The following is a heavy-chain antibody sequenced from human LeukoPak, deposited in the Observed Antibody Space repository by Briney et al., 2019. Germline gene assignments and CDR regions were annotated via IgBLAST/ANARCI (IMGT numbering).Heavy chain of an antibody. J-gene: IGHJ4*02. CDR1: GFTFSSYA. CDR3: ARGRFSGGYCYSGDY. D-gene: IGHD2-15*01. V-gene: IGHV3-72*01. Sequence: GGSLRLSCAASGFTFSSYAMSWVRQAPGKGLEWVGRTRNKGKSYTTEYAASVKGRFTISRDDSKNSLYLQMNSLKTEDTAVYYCARGRFSGGYCYSGDYWGQGTLVTVSS. CDR2: TRNKGKSYTT.